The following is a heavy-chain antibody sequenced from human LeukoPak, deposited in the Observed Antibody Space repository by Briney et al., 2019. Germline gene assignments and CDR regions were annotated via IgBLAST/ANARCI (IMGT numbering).Heavy chain of an antibody. CDR2: IYPGDSDT. CDR1: GYSFTSYW. Sequence: GESLKISCKGSGYSFTSYWIGWVRQMPGKGLEWMGIIYPGDSDTRYSPTFQGQVTISADKSISTAYLQWSSLKASDTAMYYCAGVLRDGYNQVDYWGQGTLVTVSS. J-gene: IGHJ4*02. CDR3: AGVLRDGYNQVDY. V-gene: IGHV5-51*01. D-gene: IGHD5-24*01.